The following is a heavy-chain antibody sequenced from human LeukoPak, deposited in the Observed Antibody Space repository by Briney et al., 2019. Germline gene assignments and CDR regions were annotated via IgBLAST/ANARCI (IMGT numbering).Heavy chain of an antibody. CDR3: ASFDGNINLYGVFEY. CDR2: INQSVSN. V-gene: IGHV4-34*01. CDR1: GGSFSGYY. Sequence: SETLSLTCAVYGGSFSGYYWSWIRQPPGKGLEWIGEINQSVSNKYNPSLKRRVTITVDSSKNQFSLKLSSVTAADTAVYYCASFDGNINLYGVFEYWGEGTLVTVSS. J-gene: IGHJ4*02. D-gene: IGHD3-9*01.